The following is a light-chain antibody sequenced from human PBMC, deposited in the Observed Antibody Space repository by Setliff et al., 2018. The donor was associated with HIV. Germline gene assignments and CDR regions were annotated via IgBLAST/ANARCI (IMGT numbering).Light chain of an antibody. CDR1: SSDIGRYNL. Sequence: QSVLTQPASVSGSPGQSITISCTGTSSDIGRYNLVSWYQQYPGKAPKLMIYQATKRPSGVSNRFSGSKSGNTASLTISGLQAEDEADYYCCSNTGSNTYVFGSGTKVTLL. CDR3: CSNTGSNTYV. J-gene: IGLJ1*01. CDR2: QAT. V-gene: IGLV2-23*01.